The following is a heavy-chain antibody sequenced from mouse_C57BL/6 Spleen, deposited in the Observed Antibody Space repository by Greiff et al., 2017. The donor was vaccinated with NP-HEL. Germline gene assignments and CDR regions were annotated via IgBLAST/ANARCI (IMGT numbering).Heavy chain of an antibody. CDR3: ASYYYGSGWFAY. CDR2: IDPANGNT. CDR1: GFNIKNTY. D-gene: IGHD1-1*01. Sequence: EVNLVESVAELVRPGASVKLSCTASGFNIKNTYMHWVKQRPEQGLEWIGRIDPANGNTKYAPKFQGKATITADTSSNTAYLQLSSLTSEDTAIYYCASYYYGSGWFAYWGQGTLVTVSA. V-gene: IGHV14-3*01. J-gene: IGHJ3*01.